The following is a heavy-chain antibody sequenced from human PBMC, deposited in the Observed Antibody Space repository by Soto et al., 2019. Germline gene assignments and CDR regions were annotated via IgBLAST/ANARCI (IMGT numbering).Heavy chain of an antibody. J-gene: IGHJ3*02. CDR3: GRSYSPGRPDAFDI. CDR2: IYSGGST. CDR1: GFTLSSNY. Sequence: EGSLRFSCAASGFTLSSNYMTRVRPAPGKGLEWVSVIYSGGSTYYADSVKGRFTISRDNSKNTLYLQMSSLRAEDTAVYYCGRSYSPGRPDAFDIWGQETMVTVSS. V-gene: IGHV3-53*01. D-gene: IGHD2-15*01.